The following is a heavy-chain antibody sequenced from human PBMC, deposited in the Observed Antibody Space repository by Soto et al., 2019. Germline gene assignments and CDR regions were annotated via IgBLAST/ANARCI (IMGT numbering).Heavy chain of an antibody. CDR2: IIPIFGTA. CDR1: GGTFSSYA. CDR3: ARVYRYNWNGGKNWFDP. J-gene: IGHJ5*02. V-gene: IGHV1-69*06. D-gene: IGHD1-20*01. Sequence: SVKVSCKASGGTFSSYAISWVRQAPGQGLEWMGGIIPIFGTANYAQKFQGRVTITADKSTSTAYMELSSLRSEDTAVHYCARVYRYNWNGGKNWFDPWGQGTLVTVSS.